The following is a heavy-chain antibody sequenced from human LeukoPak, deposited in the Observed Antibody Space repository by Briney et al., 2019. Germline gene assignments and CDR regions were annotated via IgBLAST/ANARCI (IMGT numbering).Heavy chain of an antibody. V-gene: IGHV4-39*01. Sequence: SETLSLTCTVSGGSFSSSSYYWGWIRQPPGKGLEWIGSIYYSGSTYYNPSLKSQVTISVDTSKNQFSLKLSSVTAADTAVYYCARHNYDSSGFLKYWGQGTLVTVSS. CDR2: IYYSGST. CDR1: GGSFSSSSYY. CDR3: ARHNYDSSGFLKY. J-gene: IGHJ4*02. D-gene: IGHD3-22*01.